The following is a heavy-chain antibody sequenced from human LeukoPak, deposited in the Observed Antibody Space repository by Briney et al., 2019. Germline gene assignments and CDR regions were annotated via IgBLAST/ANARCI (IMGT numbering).Heavy chain of an antibody. V-gene: IGHV3-74*01. CDR2: INSDGSSA. CDR1: GFTFSSYW. D-gene: IGHD4-17*01. J-gene: IGHJ4*02. Sequence: GGSLRLSCAASGFTFSSYWMHWVRQAPGKGLVWVSRINSDGSSASYADSVKGRFTISKDNAKNTLYLQMNSLRAEDTAVYYCARDDDYGDYFFDYWGQGILVTVSS. CDR3: ARDDDYGDYFFDY.